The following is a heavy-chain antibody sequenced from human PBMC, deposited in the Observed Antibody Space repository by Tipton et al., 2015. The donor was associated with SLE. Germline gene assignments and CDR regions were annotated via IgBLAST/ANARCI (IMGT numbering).Heavy chain of an antibody. CDR2: LYSSGYNA. J-gene: IGHJ4*02. V-gene: IGHV3-23*03. CDR1: GFTFSSYA. D-gene: IGHD1-26*01. CDR3: AKTPGGYFDY. Sequence: GSLRLSCAASGFTFSSYAMTWVRQAPGKGLEWVSVLYSSGYNALYADSVKGRFTISRDNSKNTLYLQMNSLRAEDTAVYYCAKTPGGYFDYWGQGTLVTVSS.